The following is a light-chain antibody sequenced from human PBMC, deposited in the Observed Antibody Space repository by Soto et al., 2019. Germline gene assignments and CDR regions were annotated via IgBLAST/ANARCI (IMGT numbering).Light chain of an antibody. CDR1: QNINTY. CDR3: QQTSNAPFT. Sequence: DIQMTQSPYSLSAAVGDRVTITCRASQNINTYLNWYQQKPGKAPKLLIFDAASLQSGVPSRFSGSGSRTDFTLTITSLQPEDFATYYCQQTSNAPFTFGPGTKVDIK. J-gene: IGKJ3*01. CDR2: DAA. V-gene: IGKV1-39*01.